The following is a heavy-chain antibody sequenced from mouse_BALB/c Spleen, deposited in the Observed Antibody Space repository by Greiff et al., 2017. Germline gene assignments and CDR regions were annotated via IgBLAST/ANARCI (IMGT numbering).Heavy chain of an antibody. D-gene: IGHD1-1*01. Sequence: QVQLKQSGAELARPGASVKLSCKASGYTFTSYWMHWVKQRPGQGLEWIGYINPSTGYTEYNQKFKDKATLTADKSSSTAYMQLSSLTSEDSAVYYCARKIYYYGSSFYAMDYWGQGTSVTVSS. CDR3: ARKIYYYGSSFYAMDY. CDR2: INPSTGYT. J-gene: IGHJ4*01. V-gene: IGHV1-4*01. CDR1: GYTFTSYW.